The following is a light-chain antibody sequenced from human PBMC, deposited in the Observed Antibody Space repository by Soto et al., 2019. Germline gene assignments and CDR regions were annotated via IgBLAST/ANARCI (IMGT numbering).Light chain of an antibody. CDR3: QQYVSSPPA. CDR1: QSVNSNY. V-gene: IGKV3-20*01. Sequence: EIVLAQSPGTLSLSPGERATLSCRASQSVNSNYLAWYQQKPGQAPRLLIYGTSSRATGIPDRFSGSGSGTDFTLTISRLEPEDSAVYYCQQYVSSPPAFGGGTKVEIK. CDR2: GTS. J-gene: IGKJ4*01.